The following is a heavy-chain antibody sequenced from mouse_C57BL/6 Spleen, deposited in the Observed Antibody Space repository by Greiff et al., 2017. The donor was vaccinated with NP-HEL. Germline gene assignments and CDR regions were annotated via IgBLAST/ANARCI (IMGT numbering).Heavy chain of an antibody. V-gene: IGHV1-15*01. CDR1: GYTFTDYE. D-gene: IGHD1-1*01. Sequence: VQLQQSGAELVRPGASVTLSCKASGYTFTDYEMHWVKQTPVHGLEWIGAIDPETGGTAYNQKFKGKAILTADKSSSTAYMELRSLTSEDSAVYYCTRDDYYGSRGAYWGQGTLVTVSA. J-gene: IGHJ3*01. CDR3: TRDDYYGSRGAY. CDR2: IDPETGGT.